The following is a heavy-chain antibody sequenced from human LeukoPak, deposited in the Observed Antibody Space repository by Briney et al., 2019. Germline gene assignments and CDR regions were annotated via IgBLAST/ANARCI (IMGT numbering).Heavy chain of an antibody. V-gene: IGHV3-23*01. J-gene: IGHJ4*02. CDR2: ISGSGGST. CDR3: AKAPVTTCRGAYCYPFDY. CDR1: GFTFSSYA. Sequence: GSLRLSCAASGFTFSSYAMSWVRQAPGKGLEWVSAISGSGGSTYYADSVKGRFTISRDNAKNTLFLQMNRLRPEDAAVYYCAKAPVTTCRGAYCYPFDYWGQGTLVTVSS. D-gene: IGHD2-21*01.